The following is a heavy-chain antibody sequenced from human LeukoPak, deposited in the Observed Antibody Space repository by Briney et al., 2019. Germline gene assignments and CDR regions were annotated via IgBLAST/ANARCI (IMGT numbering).Heavy chain of an antibody. D-gene: IGHD1-26*01. CDR2: IIPILGIA. CDR3: AREGRVGATIDY. V-gene: IGHV1-69*04. Sequence: SVQVSCKASGGTFSSYAISWVRQAPGQGLEWMGRIIPILGIANYAQKFQGRVTITADKSTSTAYMELSSLRSEDTAVYYCAREGRVGATIDYWGQGTLVTVSS. CDR1: GGTFSSYA. J-gene: IGHJ4*02.